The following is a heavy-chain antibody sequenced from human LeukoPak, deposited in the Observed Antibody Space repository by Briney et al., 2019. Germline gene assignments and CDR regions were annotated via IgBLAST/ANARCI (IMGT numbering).Heavy chain of an antibody. CDR3: ARDFRCSGGSCYYWYFDL. J-gene: IGHJ2*01. V-gene: IGHV3-53*01. Sequence: GGSLRLSCAASGFTVSSNYMSWVRQAPGKGLEGVSVIYCGGSTYYADCGQGRFTIPRDNSKNTLYLQMNSLRAEDTAVYYCARDFRCSGGSCYYWYFDLWGRGTLVTVSS. CDR2: IYCGGST. D-gene: IGHD2-15*01. CDR1: GFTVSSNY.